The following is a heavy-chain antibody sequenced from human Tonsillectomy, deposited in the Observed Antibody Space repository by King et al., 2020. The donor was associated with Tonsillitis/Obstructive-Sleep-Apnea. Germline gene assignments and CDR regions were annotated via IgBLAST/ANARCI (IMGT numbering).Heavy chain of an antibody. CDR1: GFTFSSYE. J-gene: IGHJ5*02. CDR2: ISSSGSTI. V-gene: IGHV3-48*03. Sequence: VQLVESGGGLVQPGGSLRVSCAASGFTFSSYEMNWVRQATGKGLEWVSYISSSGSTIYYADSVKGRFTISRDNAKNSLYLQMNSLRAEDTAVYHCASSRFGGWFDPWGQGTLVTVSS. D-gene: IGHD3-16*01. CDR3: ASSRFGGWFDP.